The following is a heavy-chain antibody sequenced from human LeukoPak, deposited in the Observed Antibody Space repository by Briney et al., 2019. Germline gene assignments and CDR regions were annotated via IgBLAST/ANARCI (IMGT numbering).Heavy chain of an antibody. CDR1: GYTFTSYA. CDR2: INAGNGNT. CDR3: ARARSRNGWYYFDY. V-gene: IGHV1-3*01. J-gene: IGHJ4*02. D-gene: IGHD6-19*01. Sequence: ASVKVSCKASGYTFTSYAMHWVRQAPGQRLEWMGWINAGNGNTKYSQKFQGRVTITRDTSASTAYMELSSLRSEDTAVYYCARARSRNGWYYFDYWGQGTLVTVSS.